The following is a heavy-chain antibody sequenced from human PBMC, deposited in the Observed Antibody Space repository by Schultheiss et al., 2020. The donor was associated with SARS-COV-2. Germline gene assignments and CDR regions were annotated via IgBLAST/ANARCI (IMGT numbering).Heavy chain of an antibody. CDR3: ARPSSGWYENYYYGMDV. Sequence: SETLSLTCAVYGGSFSGYYWSWIRQPPGKGLEWIGEINHSGSTNYNPSLKSRVTISVDTSKNQFSLKLSSVTAADTAVYYCARPSSGWYENYYYGMDVWGQGTTVTVSS. V-gene: IGHV4-34*01. CDR1: GGSFSGYY. D-gene: IGHD6-19*01. J-gene: IGHJ6*02. CDR2: INHSGST.